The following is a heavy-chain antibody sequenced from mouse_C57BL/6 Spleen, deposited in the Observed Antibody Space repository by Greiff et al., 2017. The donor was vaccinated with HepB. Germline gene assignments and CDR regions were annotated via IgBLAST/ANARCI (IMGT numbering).Heavy chain of an antibody. V-gene: IGHV10-3*01. CDR3: VREGDYYGSRDFDY. D-gene: IGHD1-1*01. J-gene: IGHJ2*01. Sequence: EVQLVESGGGLVQPKGSLKLSCAASGFTFNTYAMHWVRQAPGKGLEWVARIRSKSSNYATYYADSVKDRFTISRDDSQSMLYLQMNNLKTEDTAMYYCVREGDYYGSRDFDYWGQGTTLTVSS. CDR2: IRSKSSNYAT. CDR1: GFTFNTYA.